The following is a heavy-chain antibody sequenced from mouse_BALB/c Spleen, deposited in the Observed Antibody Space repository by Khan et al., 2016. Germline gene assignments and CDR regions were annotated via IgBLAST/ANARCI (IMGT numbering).Heavy chain of an antibody. CDR1: GYTFTDYS. J-gene: IGHJ4*01. Sequence: QSQLVQAGPELKKPGETVKISCKASGYTFTDYSMHWVKQAPGKGLKWMGWINTETGEPTYADDLKGRFAFSMETSATTAYLQINNLKNEDTATYFCAGFSYAMDYWGQGTSVTVSS. CDR2: INTETGEP. CDR3: AGFSYAMDY. V-gene: IGHV9-2-1*01.